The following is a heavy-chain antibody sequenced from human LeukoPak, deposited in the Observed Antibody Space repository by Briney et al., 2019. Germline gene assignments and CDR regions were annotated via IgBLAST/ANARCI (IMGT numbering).Heavy chain of an antibody. CDR2: ISYDGSNK. Sequence: GGSLRLSCAASGFTFSSYGMHWVRQVPGKGLEWVAVISYDGSNKYYADSVKGRFTISRDNSKNTLYLQMNSLRAEDTAVYYCTKEVGRGYSGFWGQGTLVTVSS. CDR3: TKEVGRGYSGF. D-gene: IGHD2-15*01. J-gene: IGHJ4*02. V-gene: IGHV3-30*18. CDR1: GFTFSSYG.